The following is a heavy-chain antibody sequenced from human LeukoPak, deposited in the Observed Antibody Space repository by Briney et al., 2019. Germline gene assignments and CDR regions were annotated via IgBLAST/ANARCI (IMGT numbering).Heavy chain of an antibody. V-gene: IGHV1-2*02. D-gene: IGHD5-12*01. Sequence: ASVKVSCKASGYTFTGYYMHWVRQAPGQGLEWMGWINPNSGGTNSAQKFQGRVTMTRDTSITTTYMELSRLRSDDTAVYYCARDSVPLATKPPSPAFDIWGQGTMVTVSS. CDR1: GYTFTGYY. CDR2: INPNSGGT. J-gene: IGHJ3*02. CDR3: ARDSVPLATKPPSPAFDI.